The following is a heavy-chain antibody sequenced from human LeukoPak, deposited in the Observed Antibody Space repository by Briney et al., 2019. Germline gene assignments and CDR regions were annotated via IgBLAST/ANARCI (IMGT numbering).Heavy chain of an antibody. D-gene: IGHD5-12*01. V-gene: IGHV4-39*07. CDR2: IYYSGST. J-gene: IGHJ3*02. CDR3: AATYGSGAFDI. CDR1: GGSISSSNYY. Sequence: SETLSLTCSVSGGSISSSNYYWGWIRQPPGKGLEWIGNIYYSGSTYYNPSLKSRVTISVDTSKNQFSLKLSSVTAADTAVYYCAATYGSGAFDIWGQGTMVTVSS.